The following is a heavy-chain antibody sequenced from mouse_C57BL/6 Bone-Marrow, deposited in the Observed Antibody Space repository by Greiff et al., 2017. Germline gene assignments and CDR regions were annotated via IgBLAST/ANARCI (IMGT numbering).Heavy chain of an antibody. CDR1: GFNFKDDY. D-gene: IGHD1-1*01. J-gene: IGHJ2*01. CDR3: TTGYYGSSYSY. V-gene: IGHV14-4*01. CDR2: IYPENGDT. Sequence: EVKLMESGAELVRPGASVKLSCTASGFNFKDDYMHWVKQRPEQGLDWIGWIYPENGDTEYASKFQGKATITADTSSNTAYLQLSSLTSEDTAVYYCTTGYYGSSYSYWGQGTTLTVSS.